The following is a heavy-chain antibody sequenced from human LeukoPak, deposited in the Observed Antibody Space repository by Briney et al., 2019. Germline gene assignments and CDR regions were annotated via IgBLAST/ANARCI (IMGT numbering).Heavy chain of an antibody. J-gene: IGHJ4*02. Sequence: GGSLRLSCAASGFTFSSHWMSWVRQAPGEGLEWVASIKPDGSEKYYVDSVKGRFTISRDSAKSSLYLQMNTLRAEDTAVYYCARDRGSSGWYEFDYWGQGTLVTVSS. CDR3: ARDRGSSGWYEFDY. D-gene: IGHD6-19*01. CDR2: IKPDGSEK. CDR1: GFTFSSHW. V-gene: IGHV3-7*01.